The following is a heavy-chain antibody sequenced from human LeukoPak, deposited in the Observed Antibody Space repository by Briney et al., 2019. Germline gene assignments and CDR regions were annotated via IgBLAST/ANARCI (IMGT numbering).Heavy chain of an antibody. CDR1: GGSISSGSYY. CDR3: ARAYYYDSSGYYSTFDY. CDR2: IYTSGST. Sequence: SETLSLTCTVSGGSISSGSYYWSWIRQPAGKGLEWIGRIYTSGSTNYNPSLKSRVTISVDTSKNQFSLKLSSVTAADTAVYYCARAYYYDSSGYYSTFDYWGQGTLVTVSS. J-gene: IGHJ4*02. D-gene: IGHD3-22*01. V-gene: IGHV4-61*02.